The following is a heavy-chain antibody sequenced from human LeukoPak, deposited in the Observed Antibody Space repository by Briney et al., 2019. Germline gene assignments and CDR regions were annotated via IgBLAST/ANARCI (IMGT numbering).Heavy chain of an antibody. J-gene: IGHJ4*02. D-gene: IGHD2-2*02. Sequence: SETLSLTCAVYGGSFSGYYWSWIRQPPGKGLEWVGEINHSGSTNYNPSLKSRVTISVDTSKNQFSLKLSSVTAAGTAVYYCASIGVVPAAINYWGQGTLVTVSS. CDR1: GGSFSGYY. CDR3: ASIGVVPAAINY. V-gene: IGHV4-34*01. CDR2: INHSGST.